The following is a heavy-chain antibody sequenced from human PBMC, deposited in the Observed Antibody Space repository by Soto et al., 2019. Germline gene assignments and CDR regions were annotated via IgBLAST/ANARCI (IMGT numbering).Heavy chain of an antibody. D-gene: IGHD6-19*01. CDR3: ARDLSSGYDLSGSVIAVAGVFDY. V-gene: IGHV3-30*03. Sequence: GGSLRLSCAASGFTFCSSGMHWVRQAPGKGLEWVAVISYDGSNKYYADSVKGRFTISRDNAKNSLYLQMNSLRAEDTAVYYCARDLSSGYDLSGSVIAVAGVFDYWGQGTLVTVSS. J-gene: IGHJ4*02. CDR1: GFTFCSSG. CDR2: ISYDGSNK.